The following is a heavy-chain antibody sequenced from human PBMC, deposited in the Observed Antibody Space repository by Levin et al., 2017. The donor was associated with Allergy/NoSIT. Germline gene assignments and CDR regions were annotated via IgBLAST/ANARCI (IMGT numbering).Heavy chain of an antibody. V-gene: IGHV4-39*07. CDR2: IYYSGST. D-gene: IGHD4-17*01. CDR1: GGSISSSSYY. J-gene: IGHJ1*01. Sequence: SETLSLTCTVSGGSISSSSYYWGWIRQPPGKGLEWIGSIYYSGSTYYNPSLKSRVTISVDTSKNQFSLKLSSVTAADTAVYYCARDLMTTGLGAYFQNWGQGTLVTVSS. CDR3: ARDLMTTGLGAYFQN.